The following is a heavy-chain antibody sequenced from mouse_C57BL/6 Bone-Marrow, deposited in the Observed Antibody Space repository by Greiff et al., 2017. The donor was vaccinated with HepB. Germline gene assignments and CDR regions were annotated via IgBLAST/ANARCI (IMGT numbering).Heavy chain of an antibody. D-gene: IGHD1-1*01. CDR1: GYSFTSYY. CDR3: ASSYYYGSPWFAY. Sequence: VQLKESGPELVKPGASVKISCKASGYSFTSYYIHWVKQRPGQGLEWIGWIYPGSGNTKYNEKFKGKATLTADTSSSTAYMQLSSLTSEDSAVYYCASSYYYGSPWFAYWGQGTLVTVSA. V-gene: IGHV1-66*01. J-gene: IGHJ3*01. CDR2: IYPGSGNT.